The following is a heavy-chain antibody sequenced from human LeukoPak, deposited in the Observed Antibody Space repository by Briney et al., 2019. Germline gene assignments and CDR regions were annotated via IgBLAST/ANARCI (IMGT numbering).Heavy chain of an antibody. CDR3: ARDAIRSYNWNDVLEAFDI. D-gene: IGHD1-1*01. CDR1: GYTFTSYG. J-gene: IGHJ3*02. CDR2: ISAYNGNT. V-gene: IGHV1-18*01. Sequence: ASVKVSCKASGYTFTSYGISWVRQAPGQGLEWMGWISAYNGNTNYAQKLQGRVTMTTDTSTSTAYMELRSLRSDDTAVYYCARDAIRSYNWNDVLEAFDIWGQGTMVTVSS.